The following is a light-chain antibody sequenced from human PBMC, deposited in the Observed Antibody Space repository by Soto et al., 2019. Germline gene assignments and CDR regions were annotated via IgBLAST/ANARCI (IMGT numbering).Light chain of an antibody. V-gene: IGKV3-15*01. J-gene: IGKJ4*02. CDR3: QQYSTSLT. Sequence: EIVMTQSPATLSVSPGERATLSCRASQSVSSNLAWYQQKPGQAPRLLIYGASTRATGIPARFSGSGSGTEFTLTISSLQSEDFAVYYCQQYSTSLTFGGGTTLEIK. CDR2: GAS. CDR1: QSVSSN.